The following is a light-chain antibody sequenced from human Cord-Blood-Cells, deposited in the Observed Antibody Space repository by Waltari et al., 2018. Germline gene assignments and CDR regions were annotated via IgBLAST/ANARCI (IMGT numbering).Light chain of an antibody. CDR2: EGS. CDR3: CSYAGSSTWV. J-gene: IGLJ3*02. CDR1: SRDVGRYNL. V-gene: IGLV2-23*01. Sequence: QSALTQPASVSGSPGQSITISCTGTSRDVGRYNLVSWYQQHPGKAPKLMIYEGSKRPSGFSNRFSGSKSGNTASLTISGLQAGDEADYYCCSYAGSSTWVFGGGTKLTVL.